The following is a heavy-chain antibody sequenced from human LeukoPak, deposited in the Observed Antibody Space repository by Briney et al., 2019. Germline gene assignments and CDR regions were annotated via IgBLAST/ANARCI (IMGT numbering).Heavy chain of an antibody. J-gene: IGHJ3*01. Sequence: GASVKVSCKASGYTFTGYYMHWVRQAPGQGLEWMGWINPDSGGTNNAQKFQGRVTMTRDTSISTAYMELSRPRSDDTAVCYCARTFYDTLDSDAFDFWGQGTMVIVSS. D-gene: IGHD2/OR15-2a*01. CDR3: ARTFYDTLDSDAFDF. CDR1: GYTFTGYY. V-gene: IGHV1-2*02. CDR2: INPDSGGT.